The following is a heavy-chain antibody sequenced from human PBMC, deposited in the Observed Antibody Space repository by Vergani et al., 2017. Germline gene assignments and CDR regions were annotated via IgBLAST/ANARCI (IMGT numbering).Heavy chain of an antibody. CDR3: ARWVVRGVTNPKSLNYYYYGMDV. Sequence: QVQLVQSGAEVKKPGASVKVSCRASGYSFSSYDISWVRQATGQGLEWMGWMNPNSGTTGYAQKFQGRVTMTRDTSISTAYMELSRLRSDDTAVYYCARWVVRGVTNPKSLNYYYYGMDVWGQGTTVTVSS. D-gene: IGHD3-10*01. V-gene: IGHV1-8*01. CDR1: GYSFSSYD. CDR2: MNPNSGTT. J-gene: IGHJ6*02.